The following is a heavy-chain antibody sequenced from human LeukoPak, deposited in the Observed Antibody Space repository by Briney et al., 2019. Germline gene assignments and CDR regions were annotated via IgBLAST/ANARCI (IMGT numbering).Heavy chain of an antibody. CDR1: GDSVSSNSNA. J-gene: IGHJ4*02. CDR2: TYYRSKWFM. CDR3: VRARPKNPFDC. Sequence: SQTLSLTCAISGDSVSSNSNAWNWVRQSTSRGLEWLGRTYYRSKWFMDYAVSVKSRMTVNPDTTKNQFSLQLNSVTPEDTAVYYCVRARPKNPFDCWGQGTVVTVSS. D-gene: IGHD2/OR15-2a*01. V-gene: IGHV6-1*01.